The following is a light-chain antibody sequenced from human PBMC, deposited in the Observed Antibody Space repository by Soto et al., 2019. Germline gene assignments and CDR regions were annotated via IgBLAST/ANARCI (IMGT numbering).Light chain of an antibody. V-gene: IGKV3D-15*01. CDR1: QSVTSN. CDR3: QQYNTWPWT. Sequence: DIVLTQSPDTLAGSPGEVATLSCWASQSVTSNLAWYQQKRGQAPRLLIYAASTRATGVPARFSGSGSGTDFTLTISSLQSEDFAVYYCQQYNTWPWTFGQGTKVDI. J-gene: IGKJ1*01. CDR2: AAS.